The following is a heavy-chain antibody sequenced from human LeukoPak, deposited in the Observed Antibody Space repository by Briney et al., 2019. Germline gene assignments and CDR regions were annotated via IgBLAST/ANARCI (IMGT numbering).Heavy chain of an antibody. CDR1: GYTCTGYY. J-gene: IGHJ4*02. Sequence: ASVKVSCKASGYTCTGYYMHWVRQAPGQGLEWMGRINPNSGGTNYAQKFQGRVTMTRDTSISTAYMELSRLRSDDTAVYYCARVLPPNTAMAPPGYWGQGTLVTVSS. V-gene: IGHV1-2*06. D-gene: IGHD5-18*01. CDR3: ARVLPPNTAMAPPGY. CDR2: INPNSGGT.